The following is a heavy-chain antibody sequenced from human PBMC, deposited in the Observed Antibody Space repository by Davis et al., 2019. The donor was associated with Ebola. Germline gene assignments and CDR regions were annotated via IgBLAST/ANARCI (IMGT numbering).Heavy chain of an antibody. Sequence: MPSETLSLTCTVSGGSISSDVYYWNWVRQPPGKGLKWIGYIYYSGSTYYNPSLKSRVSISVDTSNNQFSLKLSSVSAADTAVYYRARVEGDGILFDSWYFDLWGRGTLVTVSS. CDR1: GGSISSDVYY. J-gene: IGHJ2*01. V-gene: IGHV4-30-4*01. CDR2: IYYSGST. CDR3: ARVEGDGILFDSWYFDL. D-gene: IGHD2-15*01.